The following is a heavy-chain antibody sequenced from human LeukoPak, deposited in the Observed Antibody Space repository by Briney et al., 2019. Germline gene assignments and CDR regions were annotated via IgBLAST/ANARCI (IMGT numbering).Heavy chain of an antibody. J-gene: IGHJ4*02. V-gene: IGHV1-2*02. CDR1: GYTFTGYY. CDR3: ASGGHYGDYVDYFDY. Sequence: ASVKVSCKASGYTFTGYYMHWVRQAPGQGLEWMGWINPNSGGTNYAQKFQGRVTMTRDTSISTAYMELSRLRSDDTAVYYCASGGHYGDYVDYFDYWGQGTLVTVSS. CDR2: INPNSGGT. D-gene: IGHD4-17*01.